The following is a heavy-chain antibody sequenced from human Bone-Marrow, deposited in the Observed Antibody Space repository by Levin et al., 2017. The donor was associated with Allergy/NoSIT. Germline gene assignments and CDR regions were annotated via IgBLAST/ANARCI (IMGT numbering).Heavy chain of an antibody. CDR3: ARRDGYSCDY. Sequence: SETLSLTCTVSGGSISSAGYHWTWIRPYPGTGLEWIGYIFYRGSTYFNPSLKSRLTMSIDTSEQHFSLNLTSVSAADTAIYYCARRDGYSCDYWGQGALVTVSS. V-gene: IGHV4-31*03. CDR1: GGSISSAGYH. CDR2: IFYRGST. D-gene: IGHD4-17*01. J-gene: IGHJ4*02.